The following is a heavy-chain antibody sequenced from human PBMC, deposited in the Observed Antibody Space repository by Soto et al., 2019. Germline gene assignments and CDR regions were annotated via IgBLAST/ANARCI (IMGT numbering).Heavy chain of an antibody. CDR1: GFTFSSYG. CDR3: AKEGRTTSYYYYGMDV. J-gene: IGHJ6*02. CDR2: ISYDGSNK. V-gene: IGHV3-30*18. D-gene: IGHD1-1*01. Sequence: QVQLVESGGGVVQPGRSLRLSCAASGFTFSSYGMHWVRQAPGKGLERVAVISYDGSNKYYADSVKGRFTISRDNSKNTLYLQKNSLRAEDTAVYYCAKEGRTTSYYYYGMDVWGQGTTVTVSS.